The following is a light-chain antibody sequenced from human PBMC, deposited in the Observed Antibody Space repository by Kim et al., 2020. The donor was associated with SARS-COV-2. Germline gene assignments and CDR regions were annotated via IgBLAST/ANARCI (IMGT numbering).Light chain of an antibody. V-gene: IGLV7-46*01. J-gene: IGLJ3*02. Sequence: GGTVTLTCGSSAGPVTRANWPEWFQEKPGQAPRTLIYDTSNEQSWTPARLSGSLLGAKAALWLSGAQPEDEAASYCILSFNGARVFGGGPQLTVL. CDR1: AGPVTRANW. CDR3: ILSFNGARV. CDR2: DTS.